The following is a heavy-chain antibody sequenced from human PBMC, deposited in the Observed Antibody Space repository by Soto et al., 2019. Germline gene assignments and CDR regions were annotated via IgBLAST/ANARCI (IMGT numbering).Heavy chain of an antibody. V-gene: IGHV3-7*01. J-gene: IGHJ4*02. CDR2: IKQDGSEK. CDR3: ARETPGGGTAFDY. CDR1: GFTFSSYW. Sequence: EVQLVESGGGLVQPGGSLRLSCAASGFTFSSYWMSWVRQAPGKGLEWVANIKQDGSEKYYVDSVKGRFTISRDNAKNSLYLQMNSLRAEDMAVYYCARETPGGGTAFDYWGQGTLVTVSS. D-gene: IGHD3-16*01.